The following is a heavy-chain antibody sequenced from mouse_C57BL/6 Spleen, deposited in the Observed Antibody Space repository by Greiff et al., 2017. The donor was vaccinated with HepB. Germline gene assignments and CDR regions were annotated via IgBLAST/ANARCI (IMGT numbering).Heavy chain of an antibody. V-gene: IGHV1-59*01. Sequence: QVQLQQPGAELVRPGTSVKLSCKASGYTFTSYWMHWVKQRPGQGLEWIGVIDPSDSYTNYNQKFKGKATLTVDTSSSTAYMPLSSLTSEDSAVYYCARCRDYDYDKGEFDYWGQGTTLTVSS. CDR2: IDPSDSYT. D-gene: IGHD2-4*01. CDR3: ARCRDYDYDKGEFDY. J-gene: IGHJ2*01. CDR1: GYTFTSYW.